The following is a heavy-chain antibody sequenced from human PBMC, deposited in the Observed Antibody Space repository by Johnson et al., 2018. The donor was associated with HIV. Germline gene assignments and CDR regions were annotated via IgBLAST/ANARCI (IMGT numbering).Heavy chain of an antibody. CDR3: AREMGWLVLYYAVDI. V-gene: IGHV3-66*01. CDR1: GFSVSSNY. J-gene: IGHJ3*02. CDR2: VYSGGSI. Sequence: VLLVESGGGLVQPGGSLRLSCAASGFSVSSNYMSWVRQAPGKGLEWVSVVYSGGSISYADSVKGRLTISRDNSKNTLYLQMNSLRAEDTAVYYCAREMGWLVLYYAVDIWGQGTMVTVSS. D-gene: IGHD6-19*01.